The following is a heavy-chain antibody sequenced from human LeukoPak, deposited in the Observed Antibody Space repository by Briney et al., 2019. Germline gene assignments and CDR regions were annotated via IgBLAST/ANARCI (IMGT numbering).Heavy chain of an antibody. CDR3: ARDLAAAGTLYYYGMDV. V-gene: IGHV3-74*01. CDR1: ELTFTGYW. CDR2: INSDGSST. Sequence: PGGSLRLSCAASELTFTGYWMHWVRQAPGKGLVWVSRINSDGSSTSYADSVKGRFTISRDNAKNTLYLQMNSLRAEDTAVYYCARDLAAAGTLYYYGMDVWGQGTTVTVSS. J-gene: IGHJ6*02. D-gene: IGHD6-13*01.